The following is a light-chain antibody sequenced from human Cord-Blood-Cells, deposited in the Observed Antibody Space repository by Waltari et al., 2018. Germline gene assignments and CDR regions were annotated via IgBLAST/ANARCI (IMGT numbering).Light chain of an antibody. CDR1: QSISSW. CDR3: QQYNSYST. V-gene: IGKV1-5*03. CDR2: KAS. J-gene: IGKJ1*01. Sequence: QSPSTLSASVGDRVTITCRASQSISSWLAWYQQKPGKAPKLLIYKASSLESGVPSRFSGSGSGTEFTLTISSLQPDDFATYYCQQYNSYSTFGQGTKVEIK.